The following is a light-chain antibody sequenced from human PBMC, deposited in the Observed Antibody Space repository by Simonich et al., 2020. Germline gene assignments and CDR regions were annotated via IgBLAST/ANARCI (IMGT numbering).Light chain of an antibody. CDR2: DAS. J-gene: IGKJ4*01. CDR3: QQRSNWPPLT. Sequence: EIVLTQSPATLSLSPGERATLSCRASQSVSSYFAWYQQKPGQAPRLLLYDASNRATGIPARFSGSGSVTDFTLTISSLEPEDFAVYYCQQRSNWPPLTFGGGTKVEIK. CDR1: QSVSSY. V-gene: IGKV3-11*01.